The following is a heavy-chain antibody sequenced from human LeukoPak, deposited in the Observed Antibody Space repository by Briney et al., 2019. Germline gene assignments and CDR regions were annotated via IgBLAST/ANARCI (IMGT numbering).Heavy chain of an antibody. CDR1: GGSISSYY. CDR2: IYYSGNT. V-gene: IGHV4-59*01. J-gene: IGHJ4*02. Sequence: PSETLSLTCTVSGGSISSYYWSWIRQPPGKGLEWIGYIYYSGNTNYNPSLESRVTISVDTSKNQFSLKLSSVTAADTAVYYCARSLGYSYGYDYWGQGTLVTVSS. D-gene: IGHD5-18*01. CDR3: ARSLGYSYGYDY.